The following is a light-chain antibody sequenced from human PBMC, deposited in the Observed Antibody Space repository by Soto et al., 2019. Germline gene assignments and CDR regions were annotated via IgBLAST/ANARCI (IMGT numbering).Light chain of an antibody. V-gene: IGKV3-15*01. CDR2: GAS. J-gene: IGKJ1*01. Sequence: EIVMTQSPATLSVSPGERATLSCRASESVTSSRLAWYQQKPGQPPRLLIYGASTGATGIPARFSGSGSGTEFTLTISGLQSEDFAVYYCQQYNNWPPWTFGQGTKVDIK. CDR1: ESVTSS. CDR3: QQYNNWPPWT.